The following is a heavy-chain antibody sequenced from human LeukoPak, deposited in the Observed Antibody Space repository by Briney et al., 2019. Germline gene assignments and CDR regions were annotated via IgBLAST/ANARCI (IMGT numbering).Heavy chain of an antibody. D-gene: IGHD6-13*01. CDR2: IWYDGSNK. V-gene: IGHV3-33*01. CDR1: GFTFSSYG. CDR3: ARDAGSSWYNAFDI. Sequence: PGRSLRLSCAASGFTFSSYGMDWVRQAPGKGLEWVAVIWYDGSNKYYADSVKGRFTISRDNSKNTLYLQMNSLRAEDTAVYYCARDAGSSWYNAFDIWGQGTMVTVSS. J-gene: IGHJ3*02.